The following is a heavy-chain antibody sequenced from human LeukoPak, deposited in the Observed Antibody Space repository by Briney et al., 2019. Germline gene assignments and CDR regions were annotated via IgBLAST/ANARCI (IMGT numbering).Heavy chain of an antibody. CDR2: IYYSGST. CDR3: ARGGYDYGGNSEKRYYYYYMDV. D-gene: IGHD4-23*01. Sequence: SETLSLTCTVSGGSISSGDDYWSWIRQPPGKGLECIGYIYYSGSTYYNPSLKSRVTISVDTSKNQFSLKLSSVTAADTAVYYCARGGYDYGGNSEKRYYYYYMDVWGKGTTVTVSS. J-gene: IGHJ6*03. CDR1: GGSISSGDDY. V-gene: IGHV4-30-4*08.